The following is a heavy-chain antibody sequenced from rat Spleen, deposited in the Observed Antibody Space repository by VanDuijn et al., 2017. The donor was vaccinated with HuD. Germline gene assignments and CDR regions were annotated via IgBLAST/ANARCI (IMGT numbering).Heavy chain of an antibody. Sequence: EVQLVESGGGVVQPGRSLKLSCVTSGFTFSDYNMAWVRQAPTKGLEWVASISTSGVGTYYRDSVKGRFTISRDNAKSTLYLQMDSLRSEDTATYSWARPYYYDSTYSDGWYCDFWGPGTMVTVSS. V-gene: IGHV5-7*01. CDR2: ISTSGVGT. J-gene: IGHJ1*01. CDR3: ARPYYYDSTYSDGWYCDF. D-gene: IGHD1-12*02. CDR1: GFTFSDYN.